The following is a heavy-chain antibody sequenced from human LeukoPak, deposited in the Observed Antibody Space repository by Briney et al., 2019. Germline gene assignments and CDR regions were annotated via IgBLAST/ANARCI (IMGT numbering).Heavy chain of an antibody. V-gene: IGHV3-30*02. D-gene: IGHD3-22*01. CDR1: GFTFSSYG. CDR2: IRYDGSNK. CDR3: AKDGFYYDSSVGY. Sequence: GGSLRLSCAASGFTFSSYGMRWVRQAPGKGLEWVAFIRYDGSNKYYADSVKGRFTISRDNSKNTLYLQMNSLRAEDTAVYYCAKDGFYYDSSVGYWGQGTLVTVSS. J-gene: IGHJ4*02.